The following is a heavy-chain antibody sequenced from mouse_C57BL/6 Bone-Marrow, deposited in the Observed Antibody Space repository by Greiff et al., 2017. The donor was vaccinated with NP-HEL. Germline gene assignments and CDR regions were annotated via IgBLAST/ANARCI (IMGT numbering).Heavy chain of an antibody. CDR1: GYTFTSYW. J-gene: IGHJ2*01. Sequence: EVQLQQPGAELVKPGASVKMSCKASGYTFTSYWITWVKQRPGQGLEWIGYINPNNGGTSYNQKFKGKATLTVNKSSSTAYMELRSLTSEDSAVYYCARVRYDGPYWGQGTTLTVSS. D-gene: IGHD2-3*01. CDR3: ARVRYDGPY. CDR2: INPNNGGT. V-gene: IGHV1-22*01.